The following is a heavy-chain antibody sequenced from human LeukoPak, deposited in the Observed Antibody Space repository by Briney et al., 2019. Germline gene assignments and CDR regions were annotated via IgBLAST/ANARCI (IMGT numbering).Heavy chain of an antibody. J-gene: IGHJ4*02. CDR2: IFPSGGEI. CDR3: ARGGAARPDY. V-gene: IGHV3-21*06. D-gene: IGHD6-6*01. Sequence: GGSLRLSCAASGFTFSTFAMIWVRQPPGKGLEWVSSIFPSGGEIHYADSVRGRFTISRDNAKSSLYLQMNSLRAEDTAVYYCARGGAARPDYWGQGTLVTVFS. CDR1: GFTFSTFA.